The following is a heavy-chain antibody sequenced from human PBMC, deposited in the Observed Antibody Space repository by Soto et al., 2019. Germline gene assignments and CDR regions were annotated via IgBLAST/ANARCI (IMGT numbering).Heavy chain of an antibody. D-gene: IGHD3-10*01. CDR1: GFTFSSYS. CDR2: ISSSSSYI. J-gene: IGHJ6*02. CDR3: ARQGMVRGLSYYYYGMDV. Sequence: GGSLRLSCAASGFTFSSYSMNWVRQAPGKGLEWVSSISSSSSYIYYADSVKGRFTISRDNAKNSLYLQMNSLRAEDTAAYYCARQGMVRGLSYYYYGMDVWGQGTTVTVSS. V-gene: IGHV3-21*01.